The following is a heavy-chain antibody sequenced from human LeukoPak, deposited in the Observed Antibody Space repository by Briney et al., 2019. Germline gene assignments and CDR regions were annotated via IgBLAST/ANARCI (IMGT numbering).Heavy chain of an antibody. CDR3: ARGESIVVVPAATIPPGLFVP. CDR2: IYYSGST. Sequence: SETLSLTCTVSGGSISSHYWSWIRQPPGKGLEWIGYIYYSGSTNYNPSLKSRVTISVDTSKNQFSLKLSSVTAADTAVYYCARGESIVVVPAATIPPGLFVPWGQGTLVTVSS. CDR1: GGSISSHY. J-gene: IGHJ5*02. D-gene: IGHD2-2*01. V-gene: IGHV4-59*11.